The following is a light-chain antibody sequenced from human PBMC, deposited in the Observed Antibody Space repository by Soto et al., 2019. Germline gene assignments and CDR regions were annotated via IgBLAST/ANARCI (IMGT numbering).Light chain of an antibody. V-gene: IGLV1-40*01. CDR3: CSYAGSYTIWL. Sequence: QSVLTQPPSVSGAPGQRVTISCTGNSSNIGSPFDVHWYQHLPGTAPRLLIYANNNRPSGVPDRFSGSKSGTSASLAITGLQGDDEADYYCCSYAGSYTIWLFGGGTKLTVL. CDR2: ANN. CDR1: SSNIGSPFD. J-gene: IGLJ3*02.